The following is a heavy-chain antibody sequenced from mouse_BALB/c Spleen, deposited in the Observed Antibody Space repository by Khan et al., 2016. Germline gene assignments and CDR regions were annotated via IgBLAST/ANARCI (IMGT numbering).Heavy chain of an antibody. CDR1: GYTFTDYN. CDR3: ASRRYDVGFAY. CDR2: IYPYNGGT. J-gene: IGHJ3*01. D-gene: IGHD2-14*01. V-gene: IGHV1S29*02. Sequence: VRLQQSGPELVKPGASVKISCKASGYTFTDYNMHWVKQSHGKSLEWIGYIYPYNGGTGYNQKFKSKATLTVDTSSSTAYLELRSLTSEESAVDYCASRRYDVGFAYWGQGTLVTVSA.